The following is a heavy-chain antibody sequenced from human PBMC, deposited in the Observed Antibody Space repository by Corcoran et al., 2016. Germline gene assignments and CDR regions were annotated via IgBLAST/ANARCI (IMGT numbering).Heavy chain of an antibody. J-gene: IGHJ4*02. Sequence: QVQLVESGGGVVQPGRSLRLSCAASGFTFSSYGMHWVRQAPGKGLEWVAVIWYDGSNKYYADSVKGRFTISRDNSKNTLYLQMNSLRAEDTAVYYWARGHAEGDLDSWGQGTLVTVSS. CDR2: IWYDGSNK. V-gene: IGHV3-33*01. D-gene: IGHD1-26*01. CDR3: ARGHAEGDLDS. CDR1: GFTFSSYG.